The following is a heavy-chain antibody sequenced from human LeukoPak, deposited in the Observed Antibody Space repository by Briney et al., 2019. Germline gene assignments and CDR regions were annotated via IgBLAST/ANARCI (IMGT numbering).Heavy chain of an antibody. CDR2: ISGDGYST. CDR3: AKRSGSPRPEYFVY. Sequence: GGSLRLSCAASGFTFTTYAVHWVRQAPGMGLEWVSGISGDGYSTYYADSVKGRFTISRDNSKNTVYLQMNSLRDEDTAVYYCAKRSGSPRPEYFVYWGQGTRVTVSS. CDR1: GFTFTTYA. V-gene: IGHV3-23*01. J-gene: IGHJ4*02. D-gene: IGHD1-14*01.